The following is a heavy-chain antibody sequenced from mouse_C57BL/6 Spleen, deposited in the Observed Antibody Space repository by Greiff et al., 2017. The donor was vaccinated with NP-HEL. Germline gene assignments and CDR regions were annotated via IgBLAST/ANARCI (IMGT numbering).Heavy chain of an antibody. CDR2: INPYNGGT. Sequence: VQLQQSGPVLVKPGASVKMSCKASGYTFTDYYMNWVKQSHGKSLEWIGVINPYNGGTSYNQKFKGKATLTVDKSSSTAYMELNSLTSEDSAVYYCARSQLALDYWGQGTTLTVSS. J-gene: IGHJ2*01. CDR1: GYTFTDYY. V-gene: IGHV1-19*01. D-gene: IGHD4-1*02. CDR3: ARSQLALDY.